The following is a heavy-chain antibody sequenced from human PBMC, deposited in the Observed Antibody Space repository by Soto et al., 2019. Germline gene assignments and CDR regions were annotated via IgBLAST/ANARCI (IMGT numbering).Heavy chain of an antibody. CDR2: INPNSGGT. D-gene: IGHD2-8*01. J-gene: IGHJ4*02. V-gene: IGHV1-2*04. Sequence: ASVKVSCKASGYTFTGYYMHWVRQAPGQGLEWMGWINPNSGGTNYAQKFQGWVTMTRDTSISTAYMELSRLRSDDTAVYYCARANCTNGVCYTLPFDYWGQGTLVTVSS. CDR1: GYTFTGYY. CDR3: ARANCTNGVCYTLPFDY.